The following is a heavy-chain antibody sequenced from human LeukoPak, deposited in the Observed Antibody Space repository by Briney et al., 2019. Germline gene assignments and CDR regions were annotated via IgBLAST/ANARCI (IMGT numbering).Heavy chain of an antibody. V-gene: IGHV1-46*03. CDR3: ARVTGDLRFDY. Sequence: ASVKVSXKASGYTFTSYYMHWVRQAPGQGLEWMGIINPSGGSTSYAQKFQGRVTMTRDTSTSTVYMELSSLRSEDTAVYYCARVTGDLRFDYWGQGTLVTVSS. D-gene: IGHD7-27*01. CDR1: GYTFTSYY. J-gene: IGHJ4*02. CDR2: INPSGGST.